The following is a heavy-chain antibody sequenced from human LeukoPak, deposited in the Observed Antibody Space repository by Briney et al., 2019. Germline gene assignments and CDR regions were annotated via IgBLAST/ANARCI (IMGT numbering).Heavy chain of an antibody. CDR2: IYYSGST. J-gene: IGHJ3*02. D-gene: IGHD1-26*01. Sequence: SETLSLTCTVSGGSISSSSYYWGWIRQPPGKGLEWIGSIYYSGSTYYNPSLKSRVTISVDTSKNQFSLKLSSVTAADTAVYYCARVRVGATVDAFDIWGQGTMVTVSS. CDR3: ARVRVGATVDAFDI. CDR1: GGSISSSSYY. V-gene: IGHV4-39*01.